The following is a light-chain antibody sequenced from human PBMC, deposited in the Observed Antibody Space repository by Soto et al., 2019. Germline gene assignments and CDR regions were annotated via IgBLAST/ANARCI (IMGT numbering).Light chain of an antibody. CDR2: GAS. Sequence: EVVMTQSPATLSVSPGERATLSCRASQSVNANLAWYQQMPGQAPRLLIHGASKRATGIPARFSGSGFGTEFILTISSLQSEDFAVYYCQQYNTWLWTFGQGTKV. J-gene: IGKJ1*01. CDR1: QSVNAN. CDR3: QQYNTWLWT. V-gene: IGKV3-15*01.